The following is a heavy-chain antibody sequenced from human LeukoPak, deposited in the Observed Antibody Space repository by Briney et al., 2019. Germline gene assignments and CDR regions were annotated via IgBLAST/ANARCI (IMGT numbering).Heavy chain of an antibody. J-gene: IGHJ4*02. CDR2: FYYSGST. V-gene: IGHV4-39*07. CDR3: ARGYCTNAVCSLGPTQA. Sequence: SETLSLTCTVSGGSISSSSDYWGWIRQPPGKGLEYVGSFYYSGSTYYNPSLKSRVTISVDTSKNQFSLKVRSVTAADTAVYYCARGYCTNAVCSLGPTQAWGQGTLVTVSS. D-gene: IGHD2-8*01. CDR1: GGSISSSSDY.